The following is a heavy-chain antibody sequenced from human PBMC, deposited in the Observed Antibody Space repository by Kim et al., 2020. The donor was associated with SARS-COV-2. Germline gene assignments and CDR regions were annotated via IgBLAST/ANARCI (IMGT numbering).Heavy chain of an antibody. CDR2: ISYSGNS. CDR3: ARGQPLDY. Sequence: SETLSLTCSVSGGSIRSGGKFWTWIRQHPAKGLEWIGYISYSGNSHYSPSLRSRVSISLQTSENQFSLELTSLTAADTAVYYCARGQPLDYWGQGILVTASS. D-gene: IGHD2-2*01. J-gene: IGHJ4*02. CDR1: GGSIRSGGKF. V-gene: IGHV4-31*03.